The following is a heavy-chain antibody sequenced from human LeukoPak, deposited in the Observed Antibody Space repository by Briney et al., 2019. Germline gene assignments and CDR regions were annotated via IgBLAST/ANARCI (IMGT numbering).Heavy chain of an antibody. V-gene: IGHV3-7*01. Sequence: GGSLRLSCVASGFTFNNYWMSWVRQAPGKGLEWVANINKDGSEKYYVDSVKGRFTISRDNAKNSLYLQMNTLRAEDTAVYYCARLSTAVVDSDYWGQGTLVTVSS. CDR1: GFTFNNYW. J-gene: IGHJ4*02. D-gene: IGHD6-19*01. CDR3: ARLSTAVVDSDY. CDR2: INKDGSEK.